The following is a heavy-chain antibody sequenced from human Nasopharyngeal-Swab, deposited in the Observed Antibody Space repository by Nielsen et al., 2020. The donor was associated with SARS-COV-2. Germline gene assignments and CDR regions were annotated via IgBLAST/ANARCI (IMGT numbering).Heavy chain of an antibody. CDR3: ARQADFWSGYVMALDY. V-gene: IGHV5-51*01. CDR2: IYAGDSDT. J-gene: IGHJ4*02. Sequence: GESLKISCKGSGYDFANYWIAWVRQMPGKGLEWMGIIYAGDSDTRYGPSFQGQVTISADKSISTAYLQWSSLKASDTAMYYCARQADFWSGYVMALDYWGQGTLVTVSS. CDR1: GYDFANYW. D-gene: IGHD3-3*01.